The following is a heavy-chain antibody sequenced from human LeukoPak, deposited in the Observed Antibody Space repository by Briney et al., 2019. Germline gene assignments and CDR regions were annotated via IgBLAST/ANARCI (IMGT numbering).Heavy chain of an antibody. V-gene: IGHV3-30-3*01. CDR3: TSSYFGY. CDR1: GFTFSSYA. Sequence: GGPLRLSCAASGFTFSSYAMHWVRQAPGKGLEWVAVISYDGSNKYYADSVKGRFTISRDNSKNTLYLQMNSLRAEDTAVYYCTSSYFGYWGQGTLVTVSS. J-gene: IGHJ4*02. CDR2: ISYDGSNK.